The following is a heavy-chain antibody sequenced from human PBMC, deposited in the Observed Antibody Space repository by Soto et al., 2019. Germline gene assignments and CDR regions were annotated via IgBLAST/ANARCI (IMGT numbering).Heavy chain of an antibody. CDR1: GFICSSYD. V-gene: IGHV3-23*01. J-gene: IGHJ3*02. CDR3: AKATATGGGAFDI. CDR2: ILVDGRT. D-gene: IGHD2-8*02. Sequence: GGSLRLSCAASGFICSSYDISWVRQAPGKGLEWVSTILVDGRTFYVDSVKGRFTISRDTSQNTVYLQMNSLTAGDTALYYCAKATATGGGAFDICGQGTMVTVSS.